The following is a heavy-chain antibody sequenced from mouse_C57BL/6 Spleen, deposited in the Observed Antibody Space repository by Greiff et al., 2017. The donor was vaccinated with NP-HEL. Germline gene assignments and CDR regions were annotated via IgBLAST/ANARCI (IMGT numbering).Heavy chain of an antibody. CDR2: INPNNGVT. V-gene: IGHV1-22*01. D-gene: IGHD2-5*01. CDR1: GYTFTDYN. Sequence: VQLQQSGPELVKPGASVKMSCKASGYTFTDYNMHWVKQSHGKSLEWIGYINPNNGVTNYNQKFKVKATLTVNKSSSTAYMEVRSLASEDSAVYYCASLYYSNYEGYFDYWGQGTTLTVSS. J-gene: IGHJ2*01. CDR3: ASLYYSNYEGYFDY.